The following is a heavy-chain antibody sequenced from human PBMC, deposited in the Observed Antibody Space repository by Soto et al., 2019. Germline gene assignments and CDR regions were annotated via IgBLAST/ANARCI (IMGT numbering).Heavy chain of an antibody. CDR1: GETFSSYR. D-gene: IGHD2-2*01. CDR2: IIPILGIA. Sequence: NLSLKSSGETFSSYRISWVRKAHGQGLEWMGRIIPILGIADYAQKFQDRVTITADKSTSTAYMELSSLRSEYAAVYYCARVGYCSSSSCYALDYWG. V-gene: IGHV1-69*02. CDR3: ARVGYCSSSSCYALDY. J-gene: IGHJ4*01.